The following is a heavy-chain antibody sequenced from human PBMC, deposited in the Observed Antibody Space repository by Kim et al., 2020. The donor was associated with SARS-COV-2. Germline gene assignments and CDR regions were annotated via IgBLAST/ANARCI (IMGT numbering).Heavy chain of an antibody. CDR1: GFTFSSYE. Sequence: GGSLRLSCAASGFTFSSYEMNWVRQAPGKGLEWVSYISSSGSTIYYADSVKGRFTISRDNAKNSLYLQMNSLRAEDTAVYYCARVKKLWFGEFGAFDIWGQGTMVTISS. V-gene: IGHV3-48*03. CDR2: ISSSGSTI. D-gene: IGHD3-10*01. CDR3: ARVKKLWFGEFGAFDI. J-gene: IGHJ3*02.